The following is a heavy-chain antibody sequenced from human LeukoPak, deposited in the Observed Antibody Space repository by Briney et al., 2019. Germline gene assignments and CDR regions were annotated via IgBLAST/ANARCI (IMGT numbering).Heavy chain of an antibody. D-gene: IGHD2-15*01. V-gene: IGHV1-69*13. J-gene: IGHJ3*02. CDR2: IIPIFGTA. CDR1: GGTFSSYA. CDR3: ARSGYCSGGSCRSAFDI. Sequence: ASVKVSCKASGGTFSSYAISWVRQAPGQGLEWMGGIIPIFGTANYAQKFQGRVTITADESTGTAYMELSSLRSEDTAVYYCARSGYCSGGSCRSAFDIWGQGTMVTVSS.